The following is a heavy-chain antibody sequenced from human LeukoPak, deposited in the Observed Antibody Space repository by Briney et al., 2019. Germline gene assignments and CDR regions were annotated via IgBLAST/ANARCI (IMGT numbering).Heavy chain of an antibody. CDR1: GSSISNYY. V-gene: IGHV4-39*07. Sequence: SETLSLTCTVSGSSISNYYWGWIRQAPGKGLEWIGSIYYSGNTYYNSSLKSRVTISVDTSKNQFSLKLSSVTAADTAVYYCARVGGVGIAVAGSQFDPWGQGTLVTVSS. J-gene: IGHJ5*02. CDR2: IYYSGNT. CDR3: ARVGGVGIAVAGSQFDP. D-gene: IGHD6-19*01.